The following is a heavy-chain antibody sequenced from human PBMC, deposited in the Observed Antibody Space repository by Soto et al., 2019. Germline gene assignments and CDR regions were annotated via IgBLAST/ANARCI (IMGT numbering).Heavy chain of an antibody. CDR2: IKSKTDGGTT. J-gene: IGHJ6*02. CDR3: TTVKDYDFWSGYANYYGMDV. CDR1: GFTFSNAW. Sequence: EVQLVESGGGLVKPGGSLRLSCAASGFTFSNAWMNWVRQAPGKGLEWVGRIKSKTDGGTTDYAAPVKGRFTISRDDSKNTLYLQMNSLKTADTAVYYCTTVKDYDFWSGYANYYGMDVWGQGTTVTVSS. V-gene: IGHV3-15*07. D-gene: IGHD3-3*01.